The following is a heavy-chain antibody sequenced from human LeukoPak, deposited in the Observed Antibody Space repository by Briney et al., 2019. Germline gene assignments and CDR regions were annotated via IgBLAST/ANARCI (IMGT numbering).Heavy chain of an antibody. Sequence: GGSLRLSCAASGFTFSNYAMSWVRQVPGKGLEWISTINANAGSTYYADSVKGRFTISRDNAKNSLYLQMNNLRAEDTALYYCARDHDYWGQGTLVTVSS. J-gene: IGHJ4*02. CDR2: INANAGST. CDR1: GFTFSNYA. CDR3: ARDHDY. V-gene: IGHV3-23*01.